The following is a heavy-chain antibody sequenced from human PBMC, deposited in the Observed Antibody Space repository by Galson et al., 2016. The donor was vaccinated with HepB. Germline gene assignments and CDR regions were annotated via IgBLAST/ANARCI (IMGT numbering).Heavy chain of an antibody. V-gene: IGHV3-23*01. J-gene: IGHJ3*02. D-gene: IGHD3-22*01. CDR2: IYSTGDST. CDR3: VIDPRGTQWLVVRGAFDI. Sequence: SLRLSCAASGVSFSSFVMSWVRQAPGKGLEWVSSIYSTGDSTSYADSVKGRFTISRDNSENTLFLQMNNLRAEDTALYYCVIDPRGTQWLVVRGAFDIWGQGTLVTVSS. CDR1: GVSFSSFV.